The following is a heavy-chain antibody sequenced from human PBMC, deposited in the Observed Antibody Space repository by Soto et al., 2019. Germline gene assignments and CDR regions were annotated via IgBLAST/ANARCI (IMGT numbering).Heavy chain of an antibody. D-gene: IGHD3-16*01. CDR2: IYYSGST. CDR3: ARFTVFPGNAFDI. CDR1: GGSISSYY. J-gene: IGHJ3*02. V-gene: IGHV4-59*01. Sequence: PSETLSLTCTVSGGSISSYYWSWIRQPPGKGLEWIGYIYYSGSTNYNPSLKSRVTISVDTSKNQFSLKLSSVTAADTAVYYCARFTVFPGNAFDIWGQGTMVTVSS.